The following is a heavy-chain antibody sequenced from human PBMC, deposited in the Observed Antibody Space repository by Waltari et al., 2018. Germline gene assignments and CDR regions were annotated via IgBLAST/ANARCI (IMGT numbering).Heavy chain of an antibody. CDR1: GGTFSSYA. CDR3: ARSYYYGSGSYEVYYFDY. Sequence: QVQLVQSGAEVKKPGSSVKVSCKASGGTFSSYAISWVRQAPGQGLEWMGRIIPIFGTADYAQKVQGRVTITADKSTSTAYMELSSLRSEDTAVYYCARSYYYGSGSYEVYYFDYWGQGTLVTVSS. J-gene: IGHJ4*02. V-gene: IGHV1-69*08. D-gene: IGHD3-10*01. CDR2: IIPIFGTA.